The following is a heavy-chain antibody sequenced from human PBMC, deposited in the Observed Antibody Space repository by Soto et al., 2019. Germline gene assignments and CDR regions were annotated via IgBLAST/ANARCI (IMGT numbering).Heavy chain of an antibody. Sequence: PGGSLRLSCATSGFTFTTYAMNWVRQAPGKGLQWVSTISGSVGSTYYADSVKGRFTISRDISKNTLYLQLNSLRVDDTALYYCATLRAQAFDYWGQGTLVTVSS. CDR1: GFTFTTYA. CDR2: ISGSVGST. CDR3: ATLRAQAFDY. J-gene: IGHJ4*02. V-gene: IGHV3-23*01. D-gene: IGHD4-17*01.